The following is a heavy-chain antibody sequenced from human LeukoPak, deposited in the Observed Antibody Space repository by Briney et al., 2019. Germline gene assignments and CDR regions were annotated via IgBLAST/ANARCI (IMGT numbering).Heavy chain of an antibody. CDR2: ISDRGGIK. J-gene: IGHJ4*02. D-gene: IGHD4-17*01. Sequence: QPGGSLRLSCAASGFTFANFAMSWVRQAPGKGLEWVSDISDRGGIKNYADSVKGRFTISRDNSNNTLYPQMNSLRAEDTAVYFCAKKQTTTVTTLDYWGQGTLVTVSS. CDR3: AKKQTTTVTTLDY. CDR1: GFTFANFA. V-gene: IGHV3-23*01.